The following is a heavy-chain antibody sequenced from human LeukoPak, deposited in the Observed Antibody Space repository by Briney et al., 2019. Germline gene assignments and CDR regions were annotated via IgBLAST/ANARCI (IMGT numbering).Heavy chain of an antibody. D-gene: IGHD6-13*01. Sequence: SVKVSCKASGGTSSSYAISWVRQAPGQGLEWMGGIIPIFGTANYAQKFQGRVTITADESTSTAYMELSSLRSGDTAVYYCATSTPYSSSWYYFDYWGQGTLVTVSS. CDR2: IIPIFGTA. J-gene: IGHJ4*02. V-gene: IGHV1-69*13. CDR1: GGTSSSYA. CDR3: ATSTPYSSSWYYFDY.